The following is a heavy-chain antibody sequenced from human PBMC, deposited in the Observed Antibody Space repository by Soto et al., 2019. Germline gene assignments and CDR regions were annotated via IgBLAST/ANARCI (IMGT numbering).Heavy chain of an antibody. D-gene: IGHD6-13*01. CDR1: GYIFTSYY. CDR2: INPSGGST. V-gene: IGHV1-46*01. CDR3: ARRERAAGTDWWFDP. Sequence: ASVKVSCKASGYIFTSYYMHWVRQAPGQGLEWMGIINPSGGSTNYAQKFQGRVTISVDTSKNQFSLKLSSVTAADTAVYYCARRERAAGTDWWFDPWGQGTLVTVSS. J-gene: IGHJ5*02.